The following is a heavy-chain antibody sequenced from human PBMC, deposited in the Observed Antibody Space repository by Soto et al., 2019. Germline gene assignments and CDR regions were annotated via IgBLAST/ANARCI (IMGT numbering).Heavy chain of an antibody. D-gene: IGHD4-17*01. J-gene: IGHJ4*02. CDR3: ARLPEMPTVTTCFDY. CDR1: GFTFSGSA. V-gene: IGHV3-73*01. Sequence: PGGALRLSCAASGFTFSGSAIHWVRQASGKGLEWVGRIRSKANSYATAYEASVKGRFTISRDDSKNTAYLQMNSLKSEDTALFYCARLPEMPTVTTCFDYWGRGTLVTVSS. CDR2: IRSKANSYAT.